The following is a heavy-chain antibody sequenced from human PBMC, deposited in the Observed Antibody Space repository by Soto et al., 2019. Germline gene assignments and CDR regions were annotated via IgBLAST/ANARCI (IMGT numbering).Heavy chain of an antibody. V-gene: IGHV1-2*04. CDR1: GYTFTGYY. CDR2: INPNSGGT. CDR3: ARGVDDFWKGYGMDV. J-gene: IGHJ6*02. Sequence: ASVKVSCKASGYTFTGYYMHGVRQAPGQGLEWMGWINPNSGGTNYAQKFQGWVTMTRDTSISTAYMELSRLRSDDTAVYYCARGVDDFWKGYGMDVWGQGTTVTVSS. D-gene: IGHD3-3*01.